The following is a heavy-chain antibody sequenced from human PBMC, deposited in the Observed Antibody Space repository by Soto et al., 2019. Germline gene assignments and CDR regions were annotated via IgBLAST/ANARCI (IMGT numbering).Heavy chain of an antibody. D-gene: IGHD1-26*01. Sequence: QVQLVESGGGVVQPGRSLRLSCAASGFTFSSYAIHWVRQAPGKGLEWVAVISYDGSNKYYADSVKGRFTISRDNSKNTLYLQMNSLRAEDTAVYYCARESQKWELLDWFDPWGQGTLVTVSS. J-gene: IGHJ5*02. V-gene: IGHV3-30-3*01. CDR3: ARESQKWELLDWFDP. CDR2: ISYDGSNK. CDR1: GFTFSSYA.